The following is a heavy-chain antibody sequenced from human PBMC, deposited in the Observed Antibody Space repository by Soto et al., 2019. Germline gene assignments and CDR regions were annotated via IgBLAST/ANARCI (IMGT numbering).Heavy chain of an antibody. Sequence: GGSLRLSCAASGFTFSSYAMSWVRQAPGKGLEWVSAISGSGGSTYYADSVKGRFTISRDNSKNTLYLQMNSLRAEDTAVYYGAKVVLDYDFWSGYYNRLGFYYYGMDVWGQGTTVTVSS. J-gene: IGHJ6*02. CDR3: AKVVLDYDFWSGYYNRLGFYYYGMDV. CDR2: ISGSGGST. D-gene: IGHD3-3*01. V-gene: IGHV3-23*01. CDR1: GFTFSSYA.